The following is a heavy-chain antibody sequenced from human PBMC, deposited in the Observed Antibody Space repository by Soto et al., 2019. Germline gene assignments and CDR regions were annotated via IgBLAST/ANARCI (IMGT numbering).Heavy chain of an antibody. J-gene: IGHJ5*02. CDR2: INPNSGGT. V-gene: IGHV1-2*04. CDR1: GYTFTGYY. D-gene: IGHD1-7*01. CDR3: ARDISKRLELRGVWFDP. Sequence: ASVKVSCKASGYTFTGYYMHWVRQAPGQGLEWMGWINPNSGGTNYAQKFQGWITMTRDTSISTAYMELSRLRSDDTAAYYCARDISKRLELRGVWFDPWGQGTLVT.